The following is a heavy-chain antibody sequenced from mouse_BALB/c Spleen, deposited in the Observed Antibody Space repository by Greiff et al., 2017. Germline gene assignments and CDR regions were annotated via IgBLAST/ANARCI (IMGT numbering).Heavy chain of an antibody. J-gene: IGHJ4*01. Sequence: VQVVESGPELVKPGASVKVSCKASGYAFTNYLIEWVKQRPGQGLEWIGVINPGSGGTNYNEKFKGKATLTADKSSSTAYMQLSSLTSDDSAVYFCAREGYYAMDYWGQGTSVTVSS. V-gene: IGHV1-54*01. CDR3: AREGYYAMDY. CDR2: INPGSGGT. CDR1: GYAFTNYL.